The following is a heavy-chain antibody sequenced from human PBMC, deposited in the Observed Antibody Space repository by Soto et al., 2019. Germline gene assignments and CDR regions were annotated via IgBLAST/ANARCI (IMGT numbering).Heavy chain of an antibody. J-gene: IGHJ3*02. CDR3: ARLPIVVITTRVAFDI. V-gene: IGHV3-30*03. D-gene: IGHD3-22*01. Sequence: PGGSLRLSCAASGFTFSSYGMHWVRQAPGKGLEWVAVISYDGSNKYYADSVKGRFTISRDNSKNTLYLQMNSLRAEDTAVYYCARLPIVVITTRVAFDIWGQGTMVTVSS. CDR2: ISYDGSNK. CDR1: GFTFSSYG.